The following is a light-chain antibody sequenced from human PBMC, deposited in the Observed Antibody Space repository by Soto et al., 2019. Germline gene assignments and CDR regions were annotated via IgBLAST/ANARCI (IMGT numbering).Light chain of an antibody. Sequence: DIQMTQSPSTLSASVGDRVTITCRASQSISSWLAWYQQKPGKAPKLLIYDASSLESGVPSRFSGSGSGPEFTLTISFLQADDVATYYCSPYNSYSTFCHGNKVDIK. CDR1: QSISSW. CDR2: DAS. V-gene: IGKV1-5*01. J-gene: IGKJ3*01. CDR3: SPYNSYST.